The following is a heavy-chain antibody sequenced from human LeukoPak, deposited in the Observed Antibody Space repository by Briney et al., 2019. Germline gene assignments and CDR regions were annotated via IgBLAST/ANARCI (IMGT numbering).Heavy chain of an antibody. J-gene: IGHJ3*02. CDR2: IKQDGSEK. CDR1: GFTFSSYW. D-gene: IGHD3-22*01. CDR3: ARDEYYYDSSGYYHYSDAFDI. V-gene: IGHV3-7*01. Sequence: GGSLRLSCAASGFTFSSYWMSWVRQAPGKGLEWVANIKQDGSEKYYVDSVKGRFTISRDNAKNSLYLQMNSLRAVDTAVYYCARDEYYYDSSGYYHYSDAFDIWGQGTMVTVSS.